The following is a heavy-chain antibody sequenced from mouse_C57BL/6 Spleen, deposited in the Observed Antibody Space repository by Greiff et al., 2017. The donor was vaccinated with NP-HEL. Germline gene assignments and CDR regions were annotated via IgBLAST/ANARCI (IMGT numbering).Heavy chain of an antibody. CDR1: GYTFTDYE. D-gene: IGHD1-1*01. V-gene: IGHV1-15*01. J-gene: IGHJ3*01. Sequence: VQLQQSGAELVRPGASVTLSCKASGYTFTDYEMHWVKQTPVHGLEWIGAIDPETGGTAYNQKFKGKAILTADKSSSTAYMELRSLTSEDSAVYYCTRDYYGSSYPWFAYWGQGTLVTVSA. CDR3: TRDYYGSSYPWFAY. CDR2: IDPETGGT.